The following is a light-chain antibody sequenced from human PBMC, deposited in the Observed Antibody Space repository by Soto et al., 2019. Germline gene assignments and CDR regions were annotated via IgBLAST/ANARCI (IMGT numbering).Light chain of an antibody. CDR1: HDISTY. CDR3: QQYNHWPRT. V-gene: IGKV1-9*01. J-gene: IGKJ1*01. Sequence: DIQLTQSPSLLSASLGDRVTITCRASHDISTYLAWYQQKPGKAPKLMIYEASTLQSGVPSRFSGSGSGTEFTLTISSLQSEDFAVYFCQQYNHWPRTFGQGTKVDI. CDR2: EAS.